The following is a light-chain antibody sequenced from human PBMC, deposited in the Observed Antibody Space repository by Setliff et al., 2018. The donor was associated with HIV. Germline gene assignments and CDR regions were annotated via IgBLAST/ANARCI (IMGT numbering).Light chain of an antibody. V-gene: IGLV2-23*02. CDR1: SSDVGAYNY. CDR3: CSYVNSGIYV. J-gene: IGLJ1*01. Sequence: SVLTQPASVSGSTGQAITISCSGTSSDVGAYNYVSWYQQHPGKAPKVMIYDVNKWPSGVSNRFSGSKSGNTASLTISGLQAEDEADYYCCSYVNSGIYVFGTGTKVTVL. CDR2: DVN.